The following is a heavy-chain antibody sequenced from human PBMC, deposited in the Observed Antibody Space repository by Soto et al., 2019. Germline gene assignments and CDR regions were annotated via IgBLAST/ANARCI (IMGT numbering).Heavy chain of an antibody. J-gene: IGHJ4*02. CDR3: ARVGGIGAPPGTDY. V-gene: IGHV1-69*01. CDR1: GGIFSSYA. CDR2: VIPILGQA. Sequence: QMQLVQCGAEVKKPGSSVKVSCKASGGIFSSYAISWLRQAPGQGLEWMGAVIPILGQAYYAQDLQDRVSITADESTRTTYMELSSLRSEDTAVYFCARVGGIGAPPGTDYWGQGTLVTVSS. D-gene: IGHD6-6*01.